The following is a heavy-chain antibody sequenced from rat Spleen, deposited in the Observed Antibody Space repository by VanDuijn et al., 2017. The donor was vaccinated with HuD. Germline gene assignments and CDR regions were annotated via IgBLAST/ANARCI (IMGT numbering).Heavy chain of an antibody. CDR2: INYDGSST. V-gene: IGHV5-29*01. CDR3: VRSVFDY. Sequence: EVQLVESDGGLVQPGRSLKLSCAASGFTFSDYYMAWVRQAPTKGLEWVATINYDGSSTYYRDSVKGRFTISRDNANSILYLQMDSLRSEDTATYYCVRSVFDYWGHGVVVTVSS. J-gene: IGHJ2*01. CDR1: GFTFSDYY.